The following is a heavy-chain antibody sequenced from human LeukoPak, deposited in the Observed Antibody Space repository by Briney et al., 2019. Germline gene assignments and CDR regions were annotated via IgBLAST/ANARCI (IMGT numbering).Heavy chain of an antibody. CDR1: GGTFSSYA. J-gene: IGHJ4*02. CDR2: IIPIFGTA. D-gene: IGHD5-24*01. V-gene: IGHV1-69*05. Sequence: SVKVSCKASGGTFSSYAISWVRQAPGQGLEWMGRIIPIFGTANYAQEFQGSVTITTDESTSTVYMELSSLRSEDTAVYYCARDGRDGYNLLSYWGQGTLVTVSS. CDR3: ARDGRDGYNLLSY.